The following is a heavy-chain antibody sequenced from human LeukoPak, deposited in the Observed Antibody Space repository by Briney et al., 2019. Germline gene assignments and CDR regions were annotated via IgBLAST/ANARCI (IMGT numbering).Heavy chain of an antibody. J-gene: IGHJ4*02. CDR3: ARGSIAVADTGDY. CDR1: GFTFSSYA. V-gene: IGHV3-23*01. D-gene: IGHD6-19*01. Sequence: GGFLRLSCAASGFTFSSYAMSWVRQAPREGLEWVSVVSGSGSSTDYADSVKGRFTISRDNAKNSLYLQMNSLRAEDTAVYYCARGSIAVADTGDYWGQGTLVTVSS. CDR2: VSGSGSST.